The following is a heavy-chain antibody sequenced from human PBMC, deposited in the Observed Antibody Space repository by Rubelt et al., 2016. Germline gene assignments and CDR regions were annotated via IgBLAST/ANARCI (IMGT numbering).Heavy chain of an antibody. CDR1: GYSISSGYY. Sequence: QVQLQESGPGLVKPSETLSLTCTVSGYSISSGYYWGWIRQPPGKGLEWIGSIYYSGSTYYKPALRSRVTIFADTSKNQFSRSLGCVTAADAAMYYCARVASDVRRWFDPWGQGTLVTVSS. D-gene: IGHD3-10*02. CDR3: ARVASDVRRWFDP. V-gene: IGHV4-38-2*02. J-gene: IGHJ5*02. CDR2: IYYSGST.